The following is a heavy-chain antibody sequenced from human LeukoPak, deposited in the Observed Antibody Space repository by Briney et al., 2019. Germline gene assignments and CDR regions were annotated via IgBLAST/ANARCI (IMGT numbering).Heavy chain of an antibody. J-gene: IGHJ1*01. CDR3: ARVEYSSSWHFQH. D-gene: IGHD6-13*01. CDR2: INHSGSI. CDR1: GGSFSGYY. Sequence: PSETLSLTCAVYGGSFSGYYWSWIRQPPGKGLEWIGEINHSGSINYNPSLKSRVTISVDTSKNQFSLKLSSVTAADTAVYYCARVEYSSSWHFQHWGQGTLVTVSS. V-gene: IGHV4-34*01.